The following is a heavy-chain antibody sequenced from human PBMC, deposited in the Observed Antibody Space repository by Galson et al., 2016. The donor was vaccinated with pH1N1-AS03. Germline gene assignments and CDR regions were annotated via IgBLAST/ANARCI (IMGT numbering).Heavy chain of an antibody. CDR3: VYDSSGLYYFEY. V-gene: IGHV3-9*01. Sequence: SLRLSCAVSGFTFDDYAMHWVRQGPGKGPEWVSSINWNGDTRGDADSVKGRFTISRDNANNSVYLQMESLRTEDTDLYFCVYDSSGLYYFEYWGRGAQVTVSS. CDR1: GFTFDDYA. D-gene: IGHD3-22*01. CDR2: INWNGDTR. J-gene: IGHJ4*02.